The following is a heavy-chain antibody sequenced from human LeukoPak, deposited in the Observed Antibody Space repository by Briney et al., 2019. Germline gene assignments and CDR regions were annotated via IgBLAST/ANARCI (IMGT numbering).Heavy chain of an antibody. V-gene: IGHV3-21*01. J-gene: IGHJ4*02. CDR2: ISSSSSYI. D-gene: IGHD2-15*01. CDR3: ARANCSRGSCYTDY. Sequence: GGSLRLSCAASGFTFSSYSMNWVRRAPGKGLEWVSSISSSSSYIYYADSVKGRFTISRDNAKNSLYLQMNSLRAEDTAVYYCARANCSRGSCYTDYWGQGTLVTVSS. CDR1: GFTFSSYS.